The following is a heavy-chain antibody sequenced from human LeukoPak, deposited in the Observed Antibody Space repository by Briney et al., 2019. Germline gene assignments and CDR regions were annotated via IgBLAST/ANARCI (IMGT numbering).Heavy chain of an antibody. Sequence: PSETLSLTCNVSGGSISTYFWSWIRQPPGKGLEWVGTFYYSGRTYYNPSLKSRVSLSVDTSQNLFSLHLNSVTAAGTAVYYCATLRRYGSGTNYPPGYFDYWGQGTLVSVSS. CDR2: FYYSGRT. CDR3: ATLRRYGSGTNYPPGYFDY. J-gene: IGHJ4*02. D-gene: IGHD3-10*01. V-gene: IGHV4-59*04. CDR1: GGSISTYF.